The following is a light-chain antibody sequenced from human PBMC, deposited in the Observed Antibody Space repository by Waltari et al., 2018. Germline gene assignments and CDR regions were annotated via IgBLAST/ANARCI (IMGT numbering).Light chain of an antibody. CDR3: CSYAGSYTYV. Sequence: QSALTQPASVSGSPGQSITISCTGTSSDVGAYNFVSWYQQHPGKAPKFMIYDVSKRPSGVSNRFSGSKSGNTASLTISGLQAEDEADYYCCSYAGSYTYVFGSGTKVTVL. CDR2: DVS. V-gene: IGLV2-23*02. CDR1: SSDVGAYNF. J-gene: IGLJ1*01.